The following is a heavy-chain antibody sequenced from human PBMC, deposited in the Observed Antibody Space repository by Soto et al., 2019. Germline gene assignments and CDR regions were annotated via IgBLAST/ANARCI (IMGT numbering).Heavy chain of an antibody. J-gene: IGHJ6*02. D-gene: IGHD2-15*01. CDR1: GGTFSSYA. CDR3: ATGYCSGGSCYQKKHYYYGMEV. Sequence: SVKVSCKASGGTFSSYAISWVRQAPGQGLEWMGGIIPIFGTASYAQKFQGRVTITADESTSTAYMELSSLRSEDTAVYYCATGYCSGGSCYQKKHYYYGMEVWGQGTTVTVSS. V-gene: IGHV1-69*13. CDR2: IIPIFGTA.